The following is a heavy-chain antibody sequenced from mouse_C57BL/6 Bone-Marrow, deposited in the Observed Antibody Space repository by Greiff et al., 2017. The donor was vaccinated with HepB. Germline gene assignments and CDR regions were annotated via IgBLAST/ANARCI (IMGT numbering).Heavy chain of an antibody. CDR2: IRLKSDNYAT. D-gene: IGHD2-4*01. J-gene: IGHJ4*01. V-gene: IGHV6-3*01. CDR3: TASTMITTRLYYYAMDY. CDR1: GFTFSNYW. Sequence: EVQLVESGGGLVQPGGSMKLSCVASGFTFSNYWMNWVRQSPEKGLEWVAQIRLKSDNYATHYAESVKGRFTISRDDSKSSVYLQMNNLRAEDTGIYYCTASTMITTRLYYYAMDYWGQGTSVTVSS.